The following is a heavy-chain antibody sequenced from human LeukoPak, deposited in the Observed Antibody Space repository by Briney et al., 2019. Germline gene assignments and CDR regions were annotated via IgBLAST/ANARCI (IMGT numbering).Heavy chain of an antibody. CDR2: LYYNGST. CDR3: ARDQMLWFGEPPGY. CDR1: GGSISNYY. D-gene: IGHD3-10*01. J-gene: IGHJ4*02. Sequence: SETLSLTCTVSGGSISNYYWNWIRQPPGKGLEWIGYLYYNGSTNCNPSLKSRVTLSVDTSKNQFSLRLSSVTAADTAVYYCARDQMLWFGEPPGYWGQGTLVTVSS. V-gene: IGHV4-59*12.